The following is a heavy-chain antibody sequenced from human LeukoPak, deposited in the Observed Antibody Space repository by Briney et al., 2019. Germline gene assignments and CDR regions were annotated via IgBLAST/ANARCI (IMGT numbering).Heavy chain of an antibody. CDR3: ARAGGGYSFDY. J-gene: IGHJ4*02. CDR1: GGSISTYY. CDR2: SDYSGST. D-gene: IGHD5-18*01. Sequence: PSETLSLTCTVSGGSISTYYWSWIRQPPGKGLEWIGYSDYSGSTTHNPSLQSRVTISVDTSRNQFSLKLTSVTAADTAVYYCARAGGGYSFDYWGQGTLVTVSS. V-gene: IGHV4-59*01.